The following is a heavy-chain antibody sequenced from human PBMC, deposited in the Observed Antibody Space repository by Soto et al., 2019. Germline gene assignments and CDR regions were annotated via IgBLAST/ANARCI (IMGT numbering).Heavy chain of an antibody. CDR1: GGSISSSSYY. Sequence: PSETLSLTCTVSGGSISSSSYYWDWIRQYPGKGLEWIGYMYSSGGTYYNPSLKSRITISVDTSKNQFSLKLASVTAADTAVYYCARVPDVWGQGTTVTVSS. CDR2: MYSSGGT. V-gene: IGHV4-31*03. CDR3: ARVPDV. J-gene: IGHJ6*02.